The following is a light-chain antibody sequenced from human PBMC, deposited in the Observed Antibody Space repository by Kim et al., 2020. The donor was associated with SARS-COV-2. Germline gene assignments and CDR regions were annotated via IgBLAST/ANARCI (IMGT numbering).Light chain of an antibody. V-gene: IGKV1-12*01. J-gene: IGKJ4*01. Sequence: SVGDRVTNSCRASRRVGTYLIWYQPSPGKVPKLLIHDASHLQGGVPSRFSGSGSGTDFTLTINNLQPEDSAVYYCQQANTLPPTFGGGTKVDIK. CDR3: QQANTLPPT. CDR2: DAS. CDR1: RRVGTY.